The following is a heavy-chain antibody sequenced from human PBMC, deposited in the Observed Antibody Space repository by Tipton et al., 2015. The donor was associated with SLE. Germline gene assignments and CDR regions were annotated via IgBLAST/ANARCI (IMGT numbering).Heavy chain of an antibody. D-gene: IGHD7-27*01. CDR3: ARDPNGGYGSFDY. CDR1: GGSISTYY. V-gene: IGHV4-59*12. Sequence: GLVKPSETLSLTCTVSGGSISTYYWSWIRQSPGKGLEWIGYIFYSGSTNYNPSLKNRVSISGDTSKNQFSLKLSSVTAADTAVYYCARDPNGGYGSFDYWGLGALVTVSS. CDR2: IFYSGST. J-gene: IGHJ4*02.